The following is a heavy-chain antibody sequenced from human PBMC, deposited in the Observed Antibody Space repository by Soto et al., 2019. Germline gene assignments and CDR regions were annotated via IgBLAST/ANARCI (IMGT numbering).Heavy chain of an antibody. V-gene: IGHV4-59*07. Sequence: SDTLSVSCTVSGGSIRCYYWSWMRQPPGKGLECIGYIYYSGSTNYSPCLKSRVTISVDPSKNQFSLDLSSVPAADTAVYSCARGGNYGFWSHNPGGGWFDPGGQGTQVTVS. J-gene: IGHJ5*02. CDR2: IYYSGST. CDR1: GGSIRCYY. D-gene: IGHD3-3*01. CDR3: ARGGNYGFWSHNPGGGWFDP.